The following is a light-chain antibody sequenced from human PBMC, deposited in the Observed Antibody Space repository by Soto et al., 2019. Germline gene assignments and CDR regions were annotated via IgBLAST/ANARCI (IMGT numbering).Light chain of an antibody. V-gene: IGKV3-15*01. J-gene: IGKJ5*01. CDR1: QSVSSN. CDR2: GAA. Sequence: EIVMTQSPATLSVSPGERATLSCRASQSVSSNLAWYQQTPGQAPRLLIYGAATRATGIPARFSGSGSGTEFTLTISSLQAEDFAVYYCQQYNNWPPITFGQGTRLEIK. CDR3: QQYNNWPPIT.